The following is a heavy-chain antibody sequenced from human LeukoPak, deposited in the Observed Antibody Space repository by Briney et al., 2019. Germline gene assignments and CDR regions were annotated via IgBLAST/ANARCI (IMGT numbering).Heavy chain of an antibody. CDR3: ARDRYDILTGYYPFDY. CDR2: IYTSGST. D-gene: IGHD3-9*01. CDR1: GGSISSYY. V-gene: IGHV4-4*07. J-gene: IGHJ4*02. Sequence: SETLSLTCTVSGGSISSYYWSWLRQPAGKGLEWIGRIYTSGSTNYNPSLKSRVTISVDTSKNQFSLQLSSVTAADTAVYYCARDRYDILTGYYPFDYWGQGTLVTVSS.